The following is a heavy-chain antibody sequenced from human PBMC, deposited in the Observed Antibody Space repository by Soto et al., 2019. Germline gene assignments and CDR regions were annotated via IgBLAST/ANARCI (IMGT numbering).Heavy chain of an antibody. Sequence: QVQLQESGPGLVKPSQTLSLTCTVSGGSISSGGYYWSWIRQHPGQGLEWIGFIYYSGSTYYNPSLKSRVTMSVDTSKNQLSLKLSSVTAADTAVYYCARGISSSWYFYFDYWGQGTLVTVSS. CDR2: IYYSGST. J-gene: IGHJ4*02. D-gene: IGHD6-13*01. V-gene: IGHV4-31*03. CDR3: ARGISSSWYFYFDY. CDR1: GGSISSGGYY.